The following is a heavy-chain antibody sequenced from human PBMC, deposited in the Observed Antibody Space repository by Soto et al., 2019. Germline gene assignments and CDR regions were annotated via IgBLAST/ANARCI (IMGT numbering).Heavy chain of an antibody. J-gene: IGHJ4*02. CDR3: AKLLYLVEMATTPGHYFDY. Sequence: GGSLRLSCAASGFTFISYGMHWVRQAPGKGLEWVAVISYDGSNKYYADSVKGRFTISRDNSKNTLYLQMNSLRAEDTAVYYCAKLLYLVEMATTPGHYFDYWGQGTLVTVSS. CDR2: ISYDGSNK. V-gene: IGHV3-30*18. D-gene: IGHD3-10*01. CDR1: GFTFISYG.